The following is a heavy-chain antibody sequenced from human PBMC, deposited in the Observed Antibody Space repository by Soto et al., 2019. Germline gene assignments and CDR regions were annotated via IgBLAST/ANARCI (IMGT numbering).Heavy chain of an antibody. V-gene: IGHV3-9*01. J-gene: IGHJ4*02. CDR3: AKYGNTYYDFWSGYSTPHFDY. D-gene: IGHD3-3*01. CDR2: ISWSSGSI. Sequence: GGSLRLSCAASGFTFDDYAMHWVRQAPGKGLEWVSGISWSSGSIDYADSVKGRFTISRDNAKNTLYLQMNSLRAEDTAVYYCAKYGNTYYDFWSGYSTPHFDYWGQGTLVTVSS. CDR1: GFTFDDYA.